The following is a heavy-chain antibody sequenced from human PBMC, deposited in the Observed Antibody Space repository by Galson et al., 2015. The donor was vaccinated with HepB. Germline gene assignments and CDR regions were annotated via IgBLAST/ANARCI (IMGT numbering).Heavy chain of an antibody. J-gene: IGHJ4*02. CDR3: ARVADSSGHSGDSDH. D-gene: IGHD6-19*01. V-gene: IGHV7-4-1*02. CDR1: GYTFSYYV. CDR2: INSNTGNP. Sequence: SVKVSCKASGYTFSYYVINWVRQAPGHGLEWMGWINSNTGNPTYAQGFTGRFVFSLDTSASTAYLQISRLRPEDTAVYFCARVADSSGHSGDSDHWGQGTLVTVSS.